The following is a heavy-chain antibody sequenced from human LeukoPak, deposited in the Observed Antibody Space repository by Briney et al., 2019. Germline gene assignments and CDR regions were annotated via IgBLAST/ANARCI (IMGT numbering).Heavy chain of an antibody. CDR2: QSSDGSDK. J-gene: IGHJ3*01. V-gene: IGHV3-30*15. D-gene: IGHD6-6*01. CDR3: ARVLTTKQLLFDAFDV. Sequence: GRSLRLSCAASGFTFASYAMHWVRLAPGKGLEWVAVQSSDGSDKFYAASVRSRFTISRDNSKHTLFLQMSSLRAEDTAVYYCARVLTTKQLLFDAFDVWGQGTMVTVSS. CDR1: GFTFASYA.